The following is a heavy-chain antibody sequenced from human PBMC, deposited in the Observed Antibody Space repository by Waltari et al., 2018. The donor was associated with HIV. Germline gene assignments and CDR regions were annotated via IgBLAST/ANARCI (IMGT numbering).Heavy chain of an antibody. CDR2: MHHSGSS. J-gene: IGHJ4*02. Sequence: QVQLQESGPGLVKPSETLSLTCAVSAYSVSRGYYWGWIRQTPGKGLECLGSMHHSGSSFYNPSLRSRVTMSVDTSKNQFSLSLSSVTAADTAIYFCAKGGHAVVAAASGFDYWGQGTLVTVSS. V-gene: IGHV4-38-2*01. D-gene: IGHD3-22*01. CDR3: AKGGHAVVAAASGFDY. CDR1: AYSVSRGYY.